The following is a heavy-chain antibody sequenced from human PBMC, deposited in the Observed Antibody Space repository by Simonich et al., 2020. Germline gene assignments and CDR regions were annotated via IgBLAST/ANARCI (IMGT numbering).Heavy chain of an antibody. V-gene: IGHV1-2*02. CDR3: ARGALTGDYYYMDV. CDR1: GYTFTGFY. J-gene: IGHJ6*03. D-gene: IGHD7-27*01. CDR2: INPNRGGT. Sequence: QVQLVQSGAEVKKPGASVKVSCKASGYTFTGFYMNWGRQAPGQVLEWIGWINPNRGGTNYAKKVQGRVTRTRDTSISTAYMELSRLRSDDTAVYYCARGALTGDYYYMDVWGKGTTVTVSS.